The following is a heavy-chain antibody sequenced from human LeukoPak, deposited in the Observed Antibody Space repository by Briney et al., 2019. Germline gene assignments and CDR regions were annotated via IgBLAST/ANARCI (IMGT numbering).Heavy chain of an antibody. D-gene: IGHD5/OR15-5a*01. CDR2: ISYDGSNK. CDR1: GFTFSSYA. CDR3: ARSTGDLPNDY. V-gene: IGHV3-30*01. Sequence: PGRSLRLSCAASGFTFSSYAMHWVRQAPGKGLEWVAVISYDGSNKYYADSVKGRFTISRDNSKNTLYLQMNSLRAEDTAVYYCARSTGDLPNDYWGQGTLVTVSS. J-gene: IGHJ4*02.